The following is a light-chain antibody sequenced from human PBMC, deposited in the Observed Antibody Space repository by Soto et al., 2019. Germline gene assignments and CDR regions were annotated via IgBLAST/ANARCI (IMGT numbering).Light chain of an antibody. J-gene: IGLJ1*01. CDR3: SSYTGGNPSSV. V-gene: IGLV2-8*01. CDR2: EVT. Sequence: QSALTQPPSAPGSPGQSVTISCTGTSSDVGGYDYVSWYQQHPGKAPKLMIYEVTIRPSGVSDRFSGSKSGNTASLTVSGLQDEDEADYYCSSYTGGNPSSVLATGTKVTVL. CDR1: SSDVGGYDY.